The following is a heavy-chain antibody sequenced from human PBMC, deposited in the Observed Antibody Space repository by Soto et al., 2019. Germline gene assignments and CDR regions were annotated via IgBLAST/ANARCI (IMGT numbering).Heavy chain of an antibody. CDR2: IIPIFGTA. D-gene: IGHD2-2*01. CDR1: GGTFSSYA. Sequence: SVKVSCKASGGTFSSYAISWVRQAPGQGLEWMGGIIPIFGTANYAQKFQGRVTITADESTSTAYMELSSLRSEDTAVYYCARVVVVVPAAVNWFDPWGQGTLVTVSS. V-gene: IGHV1-69*13. J-gene: IGHJ5*02. CDR3: ARVVVVVPAAVNWFDP.